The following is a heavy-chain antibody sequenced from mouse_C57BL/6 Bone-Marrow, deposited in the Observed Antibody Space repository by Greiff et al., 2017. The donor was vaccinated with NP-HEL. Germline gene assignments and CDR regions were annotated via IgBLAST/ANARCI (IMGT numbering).Heavy chain of an antibody. D-gene: IGHD2-3*01. V-gene: IGHV1-64*01. CDR2: IHPNSGST. CDR3: ARWGAYDGYYAMDY. Sequence: VQLQQPGAELVKPGASVKLSCKASGYTFTSYWMHWVKQRPGQGLEWIGMIHPNSGSTNYNEKFKSKATLTVDKSSSTAYMQLSSLTSEDSAVYYCARWGAYDGYYAMDYWGQGTSVTVSS. J-gene: IGHJ4*01. CDR1: GYTFTSYW.